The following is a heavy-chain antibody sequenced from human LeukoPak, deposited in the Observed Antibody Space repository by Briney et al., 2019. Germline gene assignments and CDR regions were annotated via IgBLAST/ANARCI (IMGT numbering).Heavy chain of an antibody. J-gene: IGHJ3*02. CDR1: GFTFSSYS. CDR3: AQRSADVFDI. Sequence: GGSLRLSCAASGFTFSSYSMNWVRQAPGKGLEWVSAISGDGGSTYHADSVTDRFTMSGDNYKNTLYLQMDSLRAEDTAVYYCAQRSADVFDIWGQGTMVTVSS. D-gene: IGHD3-3*01. CDR2: ISGDGGST. V-gene: IGHV3-23*01.